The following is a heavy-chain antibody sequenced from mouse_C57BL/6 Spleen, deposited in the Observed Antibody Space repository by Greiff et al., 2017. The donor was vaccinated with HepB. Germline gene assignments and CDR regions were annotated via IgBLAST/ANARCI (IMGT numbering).Heavy chain of an antibody. CDR1: GYTFTSYW. V-gene: IGHV1-5*01. Sequence: EVQLQQSGTVLARPGASVKMSCKTSGYTFTSYWMHWVNQRPGQGLEWIGAIYPGNSDTSYNQKFKGKAKLTAVTSASTAYMELSSLTNEDSAVYYCTRDYYGSSYVGGFDYWGQGTTLTVSS. D-gene: IGHD1-1*01. CDR2: IYPGNSDT. CDR3: TRDYYGSSYVGGFDY. J-gene: IGHJ2*01.